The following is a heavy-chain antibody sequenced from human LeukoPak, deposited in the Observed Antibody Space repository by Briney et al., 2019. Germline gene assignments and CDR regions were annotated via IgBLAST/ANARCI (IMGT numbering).Heavy chain of an antibody. D-gene: IGHD3-10*01. J-gene: IGHJ6*02. V-gene: IGHV3-7*01. CDR1: GFTFSTYW. CDR3: AKAFSVRGVSPSYYYYGMDV. CDR2: IRQDGSDK. Sequence: PGGSLRLSCAASGFTFSTYWMSWVRQAPGKGLEWVANIRQDGSDKYYADSVKGRFTISRDNSKNTLYLQMNSLRAEDTAVYYCAKAFSVRGVSPSYYYYGMDVWGQGTTVTVSS.